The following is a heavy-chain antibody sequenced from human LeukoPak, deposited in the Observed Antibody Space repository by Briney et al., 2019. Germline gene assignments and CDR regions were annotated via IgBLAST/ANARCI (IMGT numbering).Heavy chain of an antibody. CDR3: ARSALVVENWYFDL. V-gene: IGHV1-46*01. CDR2: INPSGGST. CDR1: GGTFSSYA. Sequence: ASVKVSCKASGGTFSSYAISWVRQAPGQGLEWMGIINPSGGSTSYAQKFQGRVTMTRDTSTSTVYMELSSLRSEDTAVYYCARSALVVENWYFDLWGRGTLVTVSS. J-gene: IGHJ2*01. D-gene: IGHD3-22*01.